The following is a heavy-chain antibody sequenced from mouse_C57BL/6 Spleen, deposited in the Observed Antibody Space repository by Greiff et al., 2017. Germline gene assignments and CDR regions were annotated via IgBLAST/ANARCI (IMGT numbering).Heavy chain of an antibody. CDR3: ARGGSSGYGFDY. V-gene: IGHV5-17*01. Sequence: DVMLVESGGGLVKPGGSLKLSCAASGFTFSDYGMHWVRQAPEKGLEWVAYISSGSSTIYYADTVKGRFTISRDNAKNTLFLQMTSLRSEDTAMYYCARGGSSGYGFDYWGQGTTLTVSS. D-gene: IGHD3-2*02. CDR2: ISSGSSTI. CDR1: GFTFSDYG. J-gene: IGHJ2*01.